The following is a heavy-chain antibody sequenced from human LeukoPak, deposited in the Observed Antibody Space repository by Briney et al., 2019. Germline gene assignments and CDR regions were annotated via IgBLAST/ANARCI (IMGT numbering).Heavy chain of an antibody. D-gene: IGHD2-2*01. CDR1: GGSFSGYY. CDR2: INHSGST. Sequence: SETLSLTCAVYGGSFSGYYWSWIRQPPGKGLERIGEINHSGSTNYNPSLKSRVTISVDTSKNQFSLKLSSVTAADTAVYYCARGFSVVPRPQGGRYYFDYWGQGTLVTVSS. V-gene: IGHV4-34*01. J-gene: IGHJ4*02. CDR3: ARGFSVVPRPQGGRYYFDY.